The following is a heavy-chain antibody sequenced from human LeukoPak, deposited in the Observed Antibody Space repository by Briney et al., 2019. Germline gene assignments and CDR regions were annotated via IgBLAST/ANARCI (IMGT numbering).Heavy chain of an antibody. V-gene: IGHV4-31*03. CDR1: GGSISSGGYS. Sequence: SETLSLTCTVSGGSISSGGYSWSWIRQHPGKGLEWIGYIYYSGSTYYNPSLKSRVTISVDTSKNQFSLKLSSVTAADTAVYYCARDSSSYGEDYYGMDVWGQGTTVTVSS. D-gene: IGHD4-17*01. CDR3: ARDSSSYGEDYYGMDV. J-gene: IGHJ6*02. CDR2: IYYSGST.